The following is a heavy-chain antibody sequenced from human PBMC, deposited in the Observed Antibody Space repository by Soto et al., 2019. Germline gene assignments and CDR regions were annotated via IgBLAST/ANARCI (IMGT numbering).Heavy chain of an antibody. CDR2: ISSNGGST. V-gene: IGHV3-64D*06. Sequence: GGSLRLSCSVSGFTFSTYAMHWVRQAPGKGLEYVSSISSNGGSTYYADSVKGRVTISRDNSKSTLILQITSLRLEDSGLYYSGKDYCCECWGQRSLVTVSS. CDR3: GKDYCCEC. CDR1: GFTFSTYA. J-gene: IGHJ4*02.